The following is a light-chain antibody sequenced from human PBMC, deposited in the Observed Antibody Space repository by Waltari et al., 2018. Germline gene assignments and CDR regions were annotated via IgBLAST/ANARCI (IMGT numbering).Light chain of an antibody. CDR2: WSS. V-gene: IGKV4-1*01. Sequence: DIVMTQSPDSLAVSLGERATINRKSSQSVLSSSDNKNYLAWYQQKPGQPPKLFIYWSSTRESGVPDRFSGSGSGTDFTLTISSLQAEDVAVYYCQHYYTSPPTFGGGTKVEIK. CDR3: QHYYTSPPT. J-gene: IGKJ4*01. CDR1: QSVLSSSDNKNY.